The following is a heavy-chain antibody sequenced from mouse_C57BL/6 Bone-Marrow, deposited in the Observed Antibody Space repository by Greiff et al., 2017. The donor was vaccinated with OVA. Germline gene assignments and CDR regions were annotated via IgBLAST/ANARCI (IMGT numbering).Heavy chain of an antibody. CDR1: GYSITSGYY. D-gene: IGHD4-1*01. Sequence: EVKLQESGPGLVKPSQSLSLTCSVTGYSITSGYYWNWLRQFPGNKLEWMGYISYDGSNNYNPSLKNRISITRDTSKNQFFLKLNSVTTEDTATYYCARRRGGTGFDYWGQGTTLTVSS. CDR2: ISYDGSN. J-gene: IGHJ2*01. CDR3: ARRRGGTGFDY. V-gene: IGHV3-6*01.